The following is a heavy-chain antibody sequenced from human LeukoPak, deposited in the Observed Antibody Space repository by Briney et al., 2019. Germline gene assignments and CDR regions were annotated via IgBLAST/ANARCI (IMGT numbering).Heavy chain of an antibody. CDR1: GVTFSDCA. CDR2: VSDGGDTT. Sequence: PGGSLRLSCAASGVTFSDCAMSSGPEAPGAGVECVSAVSDGGDTTYYADSVKGRFTISRDNSKNTVDLEMNSLRAEDTAVYYCAKRRLRPGVFDYWGQGTLVTVSS. V-gene: IGHV3-23*01. D-gene: IGHD5-12*01. J-gene: IGHJ4*02. CDR3: AKRRLRPGVFDY.